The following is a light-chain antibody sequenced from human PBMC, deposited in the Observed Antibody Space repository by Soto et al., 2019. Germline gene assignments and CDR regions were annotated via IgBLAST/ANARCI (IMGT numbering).Light chain of an antibody. J-gene: IGLJ2*01. CDR1: SSDVGSYNL. Sequence: QSALTQPASVSGSPGQSITISCTGTSSDVGSYNLVSWYQQHPGNAPKLIIYEASKRPSGASNRFSGSKSGNTASLTISGLQGEDEADYYCCSSAGSNTAVVFGGGTKLTVL. V-gene: IGLV2-23*01. CDR2: EAS. CDR3: CSSAGSNTAVV.